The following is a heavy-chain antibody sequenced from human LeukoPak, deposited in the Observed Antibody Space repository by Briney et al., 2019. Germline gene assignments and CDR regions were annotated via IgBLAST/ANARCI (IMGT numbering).Heavy chain of an antibody. V-gene: IGHV3-64D*06. CDR1: GFTFSTYA. CDR2: ISSNGGST. Sequence: GGSLRLSCSASGFTFSTYAMHWVRHAPEKGLEYVSAISSNGGSTYYADSVKGRFTISRDNSKNTLYLQMSSLRVEDTAVYYCATPSSARYFDYWGQGTLVTVSS. J-gene: IGHJ4*02. D-gene: IGHD6-6*01. CDR3: ATPSSARYFDY.